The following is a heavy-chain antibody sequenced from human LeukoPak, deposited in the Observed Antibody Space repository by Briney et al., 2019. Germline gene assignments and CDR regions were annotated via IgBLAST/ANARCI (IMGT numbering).Heavy chain of an antibody. Sequence: SETLSLTCTVSGGSISSGDYYWSWIRQPPGKGLEWIGYIYYSGSTYYNPSLKSRVTISVDTSKNQSSLKLSSVTAADTAVYYCARTASGYDSRDAFDIWGQGTMVTVSS. CDR1: GGSISSGDYY. V-gene: IGHV4-30-4*01. J-gene: IGHJ3*02. CDR3: ARTASGYDSRDAFDI. D-gene: IGHD5-12*01. CDR2: IYYSGST.